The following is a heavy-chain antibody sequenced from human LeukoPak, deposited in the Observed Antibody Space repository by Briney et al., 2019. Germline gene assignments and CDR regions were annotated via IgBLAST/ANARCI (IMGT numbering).Heavy chain of an antibody. D-gene: IGHD2-2*01. CDR1: GFTFSSYW. CDR2: ISYDGRNK. V-gene: IGHV3-30*18. CDR3: AKGPLRGTAAAIDY. Sequence: GGSLRLSCGASGFTFSSYWMSWVRQAPGKGLEWVAVISYDGRNKHYPDSVKGRFTISRDISTDTLWLQMDSLRTEDTAVYYCAKGPLRGTAAAIDYWGQGTLVTVSS. J-gene: IGHJ4*02.